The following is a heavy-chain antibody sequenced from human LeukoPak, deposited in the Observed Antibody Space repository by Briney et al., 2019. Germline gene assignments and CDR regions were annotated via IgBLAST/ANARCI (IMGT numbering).Heavy chain of an antibody. J-gene: IGHJ4*02. CDR3: ARDHENYDILTGYSL. CDR2: IIPIFGTA. Sequence: GASVKVSCKASGGTFSSYAISWVRQAPGQGLEWMGGIIPIFGTANYAQKFQGRVTMTTDTSTSTAYMELRSLRSDDTAVYYCARDHENYDILTGYSLWGQGTLVTVSS. V-gene: IGHV1-69*05. D-gene: IGHD3-9*01. CDR1: GGTFSSYA.